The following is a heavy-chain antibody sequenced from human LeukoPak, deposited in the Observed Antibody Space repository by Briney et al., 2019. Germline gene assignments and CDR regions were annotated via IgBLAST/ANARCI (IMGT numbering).Heavy chain of an antibody. CDR3: ARLSVIVGAALEYYYYYMDV. V-gene: IGHV4-39*07. CDR2: IYYSGST. J-gene: IGHJ6*03. D-gene: IGHD1-26*01. CDR1: GGSISNSSYY. Sequence: SETLSLTCTVSGGSISNSSYYWGWIRQPPGKGLEWIGSIYYSGSTYYNPSLKSRVTISADKSKNQVSLRLTSVTAADTAVYYCARLSVIVGAALEYYYYYMDVWGQGTTVTVSS.